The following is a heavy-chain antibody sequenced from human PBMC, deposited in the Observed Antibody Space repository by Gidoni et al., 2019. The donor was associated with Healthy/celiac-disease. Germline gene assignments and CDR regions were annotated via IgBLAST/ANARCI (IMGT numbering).Heavy chain of an antibody. CDR2: IWYDGSTK. V-gene: IGHV3-33*01. D-gene: IGHD6-13*01. CDR3: ARVAAAGHFDY. Sequence: QVQLVESGGGVVQHGRSRRLSWAAAGFTFSSYGMHWVRQAPGKGLEWVAVIWYDGSTKYYADSVKGRFTISRDNSKNTLYLQMNSLRAEDTAVYYCARVAAAGHFDYWGQGTLVTVSS. J-gene: IGHJ4*02. CDR1: GFTFSSYG.